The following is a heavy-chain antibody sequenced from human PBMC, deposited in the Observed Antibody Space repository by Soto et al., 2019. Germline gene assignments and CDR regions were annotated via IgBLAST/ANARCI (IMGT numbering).Heavy chain of an antibody. J-gene: IGHJ4*02. V-gene: IGHV2-5*01. D-gene: IGHD3-10*01. CDR1: GFSLSTYGEA. Sequence: DSGPTLVNPSQTLTLTCTFSGFSLSTYGEAVGWIRQPPGKALEWLALIYWNDDKRYRPSLKSRLTITKDISENQVVLTMTNMDPVDTATYYCAHSPGPLDYWCQGTLVTVTS. CDR3: AHSPGPLDY. CDR2: IYWNDDK.